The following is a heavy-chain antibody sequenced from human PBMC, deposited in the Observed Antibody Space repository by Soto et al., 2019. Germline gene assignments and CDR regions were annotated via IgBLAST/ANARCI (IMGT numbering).Heavy chain of an antibody. D-gene: IGHD5-12*01. CDR1: GYTFTTYD. V-gene: IGHV1-18*01. Sequence: ASVKVSCKASGYTFTTYDISWVRQAPGQGLEWMGRISTYNGNTNYPQSLQGRVTMTEDTSTDTAYMELSSLRSEDTAVYYCATSYVATQGRPHYWGQGTLVTVSS. CDR2: ISTYNGNT. J-gene: IGHJ4*02. CDR3: ATSYVATQGRPHY.